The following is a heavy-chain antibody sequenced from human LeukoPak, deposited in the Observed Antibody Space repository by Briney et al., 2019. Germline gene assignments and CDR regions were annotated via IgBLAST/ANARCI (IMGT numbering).Heavy chain of an antibody. J-gene: IGHJ4*02. CDR2: INPNSGGT. CDR3: ARHYYYGSGSYYIPYFDY. CDR1: GYTFTGYY. Sequence: ASVKVSCKASGYTFTGYYMHWVRQAPGQGLDWMGRINPNSGGTNYAQKFQGRGTMTRDTSISTAYMELSRLRSEDTAVYYCARHYYYGSGSYYIPYFDYWGQGTLVTVSS. D-gene: IGHD3-10*01. V-gene: IGHV1-2*06.